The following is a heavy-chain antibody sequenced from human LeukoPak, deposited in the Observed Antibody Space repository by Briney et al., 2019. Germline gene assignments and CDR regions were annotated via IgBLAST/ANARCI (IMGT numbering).Heavy chain of an antibody. CDR1: GFTFSSYG. CDR3: AKESRDSSSWYAQYYFDY. CDR2: IWYDGSNK. Sequence: GGSLRLSCAASGFTFSSYGMHWVRQAPGKGLEWVAVIWYDGSNKYYADSVKGRFTISRDNSKNTLYLQMSSLRAEDTAVYYCAKESRDSSSWYAQYYFDYWGQGTLVTVSS. J-gene: IGHJ4*02. D-gene: IGHD6-13*01. V-gene: IGHV3-33*06.